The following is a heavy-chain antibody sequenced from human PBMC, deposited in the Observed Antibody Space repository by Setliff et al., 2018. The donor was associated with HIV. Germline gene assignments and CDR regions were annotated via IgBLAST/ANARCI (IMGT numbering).Heavy chain of an antibody. CDR1: GGSIIYTSYY. J-gene: IGHJ3*01. D-gene: IGHD1-26*01. CDR3: AKSIVGGTTHAFDL. V-gene: IGHV4-39*07. Sequence: SETLSLTCTVSGGSIIYTSYYWGWIRQPPGKGLEWIGSIYYSGSVYYNPSLRSRVTISVDTTKNQFSLKVKSVTAADTAVYYCAKSIVGGTTHAFDLWGQGTMVTVSS. CDR2: IYYSGSV.